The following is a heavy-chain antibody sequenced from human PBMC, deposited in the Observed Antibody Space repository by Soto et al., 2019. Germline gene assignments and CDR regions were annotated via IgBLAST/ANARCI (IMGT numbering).Heavy chain of an antibody. Sequence: SETLSLTCTVSGGSVRDGSYYWAWLRQPPGKGLEWIGHIYHSGSTIYNPSLKSRVTISIDTSKNQFSLNLNSMTAADTAVYYCAGYNWNYYFDPWGQGTLVTVSS. CDR3: AGYNWNYYFDP. J-gene: IGHJ5*02. D-gene: IGHD1-7*01. CDR1: GGSVRDGSYY. V-gene: IGHV4-61*01. CDR2: IYHSGST.